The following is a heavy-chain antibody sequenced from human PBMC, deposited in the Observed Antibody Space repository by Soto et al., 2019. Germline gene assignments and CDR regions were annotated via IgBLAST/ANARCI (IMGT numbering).Heavy chain of an antibody. CDR3: ARETDTYPRDY. CDR1: GFTFSSYW. V-gene: IGHV3-7*01. CDR2: IKQAGSEK. J-gene: IGHJ4*02. D-gene: IGHD3-9*01. Sequence: EVQLVESGGGLVQPGGSLRLSCAASGFTFSSYWMSWVRQAPGKGLEWVANIKQAGSEKYYVDSVKGRFTISRDNAKNSLYLQMNRLRAEDTAVYYCARETDTYPRDYLGQGTLVTVSS.